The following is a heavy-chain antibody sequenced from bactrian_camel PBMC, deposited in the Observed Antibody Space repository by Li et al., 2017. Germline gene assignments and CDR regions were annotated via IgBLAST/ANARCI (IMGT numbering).Heavy chain of an antibody. V-gene: IGHV3S66*01. Sequence: VQLVESGGGSVQAGGSLRLSCTASGFTNDDPEVGWYRQAPGKEREGVAHINWHGLTTYADSVKGRFTITHDNTKNTHFLEMNNLQPDDSAVYYCAAVSTGPCLSVISRGSPQRGDFQFWGQGTQVTVS. CDR1: GFTNDDPE. CDR3: AAVSTGPCLSVISRGSPQRGDFQF. J-gene: IGHJ4*01. D-gene: IGHD7*01. CDR2: INWHGLTT.